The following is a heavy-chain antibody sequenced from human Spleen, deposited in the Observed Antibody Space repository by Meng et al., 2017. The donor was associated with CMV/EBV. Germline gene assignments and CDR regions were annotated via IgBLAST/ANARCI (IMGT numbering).Heavy chain of an antibody. Sequence: GESLKISCAASGFTVSSNYMSWVRQAPGKGLEWVSTIYNSGSSTYYADSVKGRFTISRDNSKNTLYLQMNSLRAEDTATYYCAANLVWFGGQGTMVTV. CDR2: IYNSGSST. V-gene: IGHV3-23*05. J-gene: IGHJ3*01. CDR1: GFTVSSNY. CDR3: AANLVWF. D-gene: IGHD3-10*01.